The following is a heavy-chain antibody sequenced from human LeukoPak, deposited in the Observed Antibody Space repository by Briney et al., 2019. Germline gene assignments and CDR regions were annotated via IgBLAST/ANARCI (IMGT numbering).Heavy chain of an antibody. CDR2: ISSSSSST. CDR3: AREEWYYFDY. V-gene: IGHV3-48*01. D-gene: IGHD3-3*01. CDR1: GFTFSSYS. J-gene: IGHJ4*02. Sequence: AGGSLRLSCAASGFTFSSYSMNWVRQAPGKGLEWVSYISSSSSSTYYADSVKGRFTISRDNSKNTLYLQMNSLRAEDMAVYYCAREEWYYFDYWGQGTLVTVSS.